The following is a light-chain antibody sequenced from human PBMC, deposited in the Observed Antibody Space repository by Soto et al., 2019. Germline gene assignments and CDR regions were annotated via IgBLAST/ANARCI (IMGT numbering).Light chain of an antibody. Sequence: EIVLTQSPGTLSLSPGERATLSCRASQSVTSSYLAWYQQKPGQAPGLLIYGASSRDTGIPDRFSGSGSGTDFPLTISRLEPEDFAVYYCQQYGSSHTFGGGTKVEIK. CDR2: GAS. V-gene: IGKV3-20*01. J-gene: IGKJ4*01. CDR1: QSVTSSY. CDR3: QQYGSSHT.